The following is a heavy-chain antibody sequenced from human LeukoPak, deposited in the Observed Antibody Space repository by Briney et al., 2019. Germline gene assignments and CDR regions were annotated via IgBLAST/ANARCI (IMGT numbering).Heavy chain of an antibody. D-gene: IGHD5-12*01. CDR3: ARDVSVATYYFDY. CDR1: GYTFTSYA. V-gene: IGHV1-3*03. Sequence: ASVKVSCKASGYTFTSYAMNWVRQAPGQGLEWMGWINAGDGNIKYSQDFQGRVTITRDTSASTAYMGLSSLRSEDVAVYYCARDVSVATYYFDYWGQGTLVTVSS. J-gene: IGHJ4*02. CDR2: INAGDGNI.